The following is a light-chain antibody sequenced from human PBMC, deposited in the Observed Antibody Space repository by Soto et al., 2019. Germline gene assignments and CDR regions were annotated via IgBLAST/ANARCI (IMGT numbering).Light chain of an antibody. CDR1: SSNIGSDY. Sequence: QTVVTQPPSASGTPGQRVIISCSGSSSNIGSDYVYWYQQVPGTAPKLLIYNNNERPSGVPDRFSGSKSGTSASLAISGLRSEDEADYYCATWDDSLSGPVFGGGTKVTVL. CDR3: ATWDDSLSGPV. J-gene: IGLJ2*01. V-gene: IGLV1-47*02. CDR2: NNN.